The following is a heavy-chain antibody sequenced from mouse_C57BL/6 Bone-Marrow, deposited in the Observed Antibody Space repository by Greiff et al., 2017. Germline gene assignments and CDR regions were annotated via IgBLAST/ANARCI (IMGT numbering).Heavy chain of an antibody. D-gene: IGHD1-1*01. J-gene: IGHJ4*01. CDR3: ARYEYYVSSPRAMDY. Sequence: QVQLQQPGAELVRPGSSVKLSCKASGYTFTSYWMDWVKQRPGQGLEWIGNIYPSDSETNYNQKFKDKATLTVDKSSSTAYMQLSSLTSEDSAVYYGARYEYYVSSPRAMDYWGQGTSVTVSS. CDR1: GYTFTSYW. V-gene: IGHV1-61*01. CDR2: IYPSDSET.